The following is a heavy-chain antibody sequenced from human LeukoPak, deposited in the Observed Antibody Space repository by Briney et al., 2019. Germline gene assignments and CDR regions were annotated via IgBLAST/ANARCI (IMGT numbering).Heavy chain of an antibody. D-gene: IGHD3-22*01. CDR3: ARDNYYDSSGYYPYDAFDI. J-gene: IGHJ3*02. CDR2: IWYEGSNK. V-gene: IGHV3-33*01. CDR1: GFTFSSYG. Sequence: PGGSLRLSCAASGFTFSSYGMHWVRQAPGKGLEWVAVIWYEGSNKYYADSVKGRFTISRDNSKSTLYLQMNSLRAEDTAVYYCARDNYYDSSGYYPYDAFDIWGQGTMVTVSS.